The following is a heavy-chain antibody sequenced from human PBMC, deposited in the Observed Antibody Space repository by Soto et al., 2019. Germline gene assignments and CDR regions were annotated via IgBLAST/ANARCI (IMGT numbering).Heavy chain of an antibody. J-gene: IGHJ6*02. CDR3: ARDQYDILTGYDYYYYGMDV. Sequence: SLRLSCAASGFTFSSYWMHWVRQAPGKGLVWVSRINSDGSSTSYADSVKGRFTISRDNAKNTLYLQMNSLRAEDTAVYYCARDQYDILTGYDYYYYGMDVWGQGTTVTVSS. CDR2: INSDGSST. D-gene: IGHD3-9*01. CDR1: GFTFSSYW. V-gene: IGHV3-74*01.